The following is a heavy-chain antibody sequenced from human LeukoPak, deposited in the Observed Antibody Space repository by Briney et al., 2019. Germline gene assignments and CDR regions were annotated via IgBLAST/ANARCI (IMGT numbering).Heavy chain of an antibody. Sequence: GGSLRLSCAASGFTFSKYAMSWVRQAPGKGLEWVSGISGSDANTYYADSVEGWFTISRDNFNNTLYLQMNRLRAEDTAVYYCAKRGGGVSNFDYWGQGTLVTVSS. CDR2: ISGSDANT. CDR1: GFTFSKYA. D-gene: IGHD3-16*01. J-gene: IGHJ4*02. CDR3: AKRGGGVSNFDY. V-gene: IGHV3-23*01.